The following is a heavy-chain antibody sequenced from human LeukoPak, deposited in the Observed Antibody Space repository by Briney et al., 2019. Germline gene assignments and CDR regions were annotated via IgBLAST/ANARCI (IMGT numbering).Heavy chain of an antibody. J-gene: IGHJ4*02. V-gene: IGHV5-51*01. Sequence: GESLKISCQGSGYRFTSYWIGWVRPMPGKGLEWMGIIYPGDSDTRYSPSFQGQVTISADKSISTAYLQWSSLKASDTAMYYCARNTIFSGQIDYWGQGTLVTVSS. CDR1: GYRFTSYW. CDR2: IYPGDSDT. D-gene: IGHD3-3*01. CDR3: ARNTIFSGQIDY.